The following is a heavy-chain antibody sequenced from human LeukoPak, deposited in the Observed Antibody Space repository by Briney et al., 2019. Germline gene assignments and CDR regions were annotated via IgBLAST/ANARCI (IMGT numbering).Heavy chain of an antibody. J-gene: IGHJ6*02. V-gene: IGHV1-2*04. Sequence: ASVKVSCKASGYTFTGYYMHWVRQAPGQGLEWMGWINPNSGGTNYAQKFQGWVTMTRDTSISTAYMELSRLRSDDTAVYYCARDRDYYYGMDVWAQGTTVTVSS. CDR2: INPNSGGT. CDR1: GYTFTGYY. CDR3: ARDRDYYYGMDV.